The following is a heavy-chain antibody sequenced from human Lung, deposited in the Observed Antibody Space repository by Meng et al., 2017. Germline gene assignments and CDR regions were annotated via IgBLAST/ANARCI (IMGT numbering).Heavy chain of an antibody. J-gene: IGHJ4*02. V-gene: IGHV4-34*01. CDR2: INHSGST. CDR3: ARGPTTMAHDFDY. D-gene: IGHD4-11*01. CDR1: GGSFSDYY. Sequence: QVLLLQWGAGLLKPSESLSLPCVFSGGSFSDYYWSWIRQPPGKGLEWIGEINHSGSTNYTPSLESRATISVDTSQNNLSLKLSSVTAADSAVYYCARGPTTMAHDFDYWGQGTLVTVSS.